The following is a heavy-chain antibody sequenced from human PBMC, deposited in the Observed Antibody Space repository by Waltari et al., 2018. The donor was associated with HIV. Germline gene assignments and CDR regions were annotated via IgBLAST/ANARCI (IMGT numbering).Heavy chain of an antibody. D-gene: IGHD3-3*01. Sequence: QAQLVQSGAEVRKPGASVKVPCKASGYNFATFEINWVRRAPGQGLEWMGWMSINNGNAGYGQRFKGIVTLTRETSIDTAYMELHSLTPQDTAVYYCVTSRPGAVFGDFWGQGTPVMVSS. CDR2: MSINNGNA. J-gene: IGHJ4*02. V-gene: IGHV1-8*01. CDR1: GYNFATFE. CDR3: VTSRPGAVFGDF.